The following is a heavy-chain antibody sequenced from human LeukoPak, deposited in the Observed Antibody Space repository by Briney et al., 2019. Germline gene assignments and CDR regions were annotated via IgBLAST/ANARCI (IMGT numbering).Heavy chain of an antibody. Sequence: GRSLGLSCAASGFTFSTYALHWVRQAPGKGLEWVAVISYDGSYTNYADSVKGRLTISRDNSKSTLYLQMNRLRAEDTAVYYCAKTGNYGGNSHFDNWGRGTLVTVSS. CDR3: AKTGNYGGNSHFDN. D-gene: IGHD4-23*01. CDR2: ISYDGSYT. J-gene: IGHJ4*02. CDR1: GFTFSTYA. V-gene: IGHV3-30*18.